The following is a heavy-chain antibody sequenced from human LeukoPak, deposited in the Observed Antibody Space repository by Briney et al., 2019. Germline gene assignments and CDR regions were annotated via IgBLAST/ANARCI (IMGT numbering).Heavy chain of an antibody. CDR2: IYPGDSDT. CDR3: ARQKVYYGSGRLDAFDI. Sequence: GESLKISCKGPGYSFTSYWIGWVRQMPGKGLEWMGIIYPGDSDTRYSPSFQGQVTISADKSISTAYLQWSSLKASDTAMYYCARQKVYYGSGRLDAFDIWGQGTMVTVSS. J-gene: IGHJ3*02. D-gene: IGHD3-10*01. V-gene: IGHV5-51*01. CDR1: GYSFTSYW.